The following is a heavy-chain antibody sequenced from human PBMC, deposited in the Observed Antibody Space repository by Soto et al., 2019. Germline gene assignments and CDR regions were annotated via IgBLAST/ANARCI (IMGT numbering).Heavy chain of an antibody. J-gene: IGHJ3*02. CDR2: IYSSGST. D-gene: IGHD2-2*01. V-gene: IGHV4-4*07. CDR3: ARERTYQLSGDDALDI. CDR1: GGSINNYN. Sequence: SETLSLTCSVSGGSINNYNWNWIRQSAGKGVEWIGRIYSSGSTNYNPSLKSRVTMSVDTSNNQISLRLTSVTAADTAMYYCARERTYQLSGDDALDIWGQGTMVTVSS.